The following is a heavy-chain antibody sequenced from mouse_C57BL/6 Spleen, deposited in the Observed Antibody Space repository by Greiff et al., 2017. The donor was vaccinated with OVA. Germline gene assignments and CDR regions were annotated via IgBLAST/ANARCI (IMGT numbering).Heavy chain of an antibody. CDR1: GYTFTSYW. Sequence: QVQLQQPGAELVMPGASVKLSCKASGYTFTSYWMHWVKQRPGQGLEWIGEIDPSDSYTNYNQKFKGKSTLTVDKSSSTAYMQLRSLTSEDSAVYYCARSNWYFDVWGTGTTVTVSS. D-gene: IGHD5-1*01. CDR2: IDPSDSYT. CDR3: ARSNWYFDV. V-gene: IGHV1-69*01. J-gene: IGHJ1*03.